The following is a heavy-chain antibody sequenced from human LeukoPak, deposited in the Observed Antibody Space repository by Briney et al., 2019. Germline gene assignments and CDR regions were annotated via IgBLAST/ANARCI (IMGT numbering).Heavy chain of an antibody. Sequence: SETLSLTCSVSGGFISNYKWSWIRQPAGQGLEWIGRILSTGTTRYNPSLESRVSMSVDTSKNQFSLRLSFVTAADTAIYYCVRGIVGATGPDFWGQGIQVTVSA. D-gene: IGHD1-26*01. V-gene: IGHV4-4*07. CDR3: VRGIVGATGPDF. CDR1: GGFISNYK. J-gene: IGHJ4*02. CDR2: ILSTGTT.